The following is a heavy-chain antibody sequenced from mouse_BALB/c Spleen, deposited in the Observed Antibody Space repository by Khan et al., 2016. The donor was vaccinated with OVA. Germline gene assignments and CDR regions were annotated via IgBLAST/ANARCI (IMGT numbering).Heavy chain of an antibody. V-gene: IGHV1S22*01. J-gene: IGHJ3*01. CDR1: GYTFTSYW. CDR2: IYPGSGST. Sequence: LQQSGSELVRPGASVKLSCKASGYTFTSYWMHWVKQRPGQGLEWIGDIYPGSGSTNYDEKFKSKATLTVDTSSSTAYMQFSSLTSEDSAVYYCTRWSYWFAYWGQVTLVTVSA. D-gene: IGHD2-12*01. CDR3: TRWSYWFAY.